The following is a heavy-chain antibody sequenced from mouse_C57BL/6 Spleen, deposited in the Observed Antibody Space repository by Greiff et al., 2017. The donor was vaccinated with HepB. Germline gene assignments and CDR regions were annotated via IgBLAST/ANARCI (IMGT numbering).Heavy chain of an antibody. CDR2: INPYNGDT. CDR3: ARGGITTVVATFPSMDY. J-gene: IGHJ4*01. V-gene: IGHV1-20*01. D-gene: IGHD1-1*01. CDR1: GYSFTGYF. Sequence: EVQLQQSGPELVKPGDSVKISCKASGYSFTGYFMTWVMQSHGKSLEWIGRINPYNGDTFYNQKFKGKATLTVDKSSSTAHMELRSLTSEDSAVYYCARGGITTVVATFPSMDYWGQGTSVTVSS.